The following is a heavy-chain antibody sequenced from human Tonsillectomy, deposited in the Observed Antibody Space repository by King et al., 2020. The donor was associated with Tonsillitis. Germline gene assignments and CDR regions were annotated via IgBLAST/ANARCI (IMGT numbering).Heavy chain of an antibody. CDR2: ISSSGSTI. CDR1: GFTFSSYE. D-gene: IGHD6-19*01. V-gene: IGHV3-48*03. Sequence: VQLVESGGGLVQPGGSLRLSCAASGFTFSSYEMNWVRQAPGKGLEWVSYISSSGSTIYYADSVKGRFTISRDNAKNSLYLQMNSLRAEDTAVYYCAREEGIGMAGIDYWGQGTLVTVSS. CDR3: AREEGIGMAGIDY. J-gene: IGHJ4*02.